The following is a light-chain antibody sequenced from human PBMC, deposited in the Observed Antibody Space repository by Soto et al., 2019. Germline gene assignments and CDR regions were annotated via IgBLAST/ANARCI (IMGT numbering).Light chain of an antibody. CDR1: HTVGSN. V-gene: IGKV3-15*01. J-gene: IGKJ1*01. Sequence: EVVLTQSPATLSVSPGERATLPVRASHTVGSNLAWYQHKPGQAPRLLISGASTRATGVPARFSGSGSGTEFALTISGLQSEDFTVYFCQQYNTRPQTFGQGTKVDI. CDR3: QQYNTRPQT. CDR2: GAS.